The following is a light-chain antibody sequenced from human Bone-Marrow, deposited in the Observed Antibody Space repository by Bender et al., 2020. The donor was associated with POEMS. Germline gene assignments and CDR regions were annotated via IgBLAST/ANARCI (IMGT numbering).Light chain of an antibody. Sequence: QSVLTQPPSASGTPGQRVTISCSGSSSNIGNNFVFWYQHLPGTAPKLLIYRISQRPSGVPDRFSGSRSGTSASLTISGVRSEDEGDYFCAAWDDSLSSSFVFGTGTRVTVL. CDR2: RIS. CDR3: AAWDDSLSSSFV. V-gene: IGLV1-47*01. J-gene: IGLJ1*01. CDR1: SSNIGNNF.